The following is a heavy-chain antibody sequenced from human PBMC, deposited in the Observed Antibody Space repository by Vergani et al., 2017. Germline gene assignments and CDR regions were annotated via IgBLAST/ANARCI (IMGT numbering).Heavy chain of an antibody. Sequence: VQLVESGGGVVQPGGSLRLSCAASGFTFSSYGMHWVRQAPGKGLEWVGRIKSKTDGGTTDYAAPVKGRFTISRDDSKSIAYLQMSSLKAEDTAVYYCTRDRLDDSYAYFDYWGQGTLVTVSP. J-gene: IGHJ4*02. CDR3: TRDRLDDSYAYFDY. V-gene: IGHV3-15*01. CDR1: GFTFSSYG. D-gene: IGHD3-16*01. CDR2: IKSKTDGGTT.